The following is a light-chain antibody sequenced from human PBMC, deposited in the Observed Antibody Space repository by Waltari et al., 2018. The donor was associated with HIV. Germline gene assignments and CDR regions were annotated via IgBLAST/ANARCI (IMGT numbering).Light chain of an antibody. CDR3: QQYYSTPYT. Sequence: DIVLTQSPDSLAVSLGARATTNYNSSQSVLYSSNNKNYLAWYQQKPGQPPKLLIYWASTREAGVPDRFSGSGSGTDFTLTISSLQAEDVAVYYCQQYYSTPYTFGQGTKLEIK. CDR2: WAS. J-gene: IGKJ2*01. V-gene: IGKV4-1*01. CDR1: QSVLYSSNNKNY.